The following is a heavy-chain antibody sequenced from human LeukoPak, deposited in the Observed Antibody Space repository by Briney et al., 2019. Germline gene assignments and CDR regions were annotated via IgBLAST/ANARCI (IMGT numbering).Heavy chain of an antibody. D-gene: IGHD4-17*01. CDR3: AKDQLDYGDYYYYGMDV. J-gene: IGHJ6*02. CDR2: ISGSGGST. Sequence: GGSLRLSCAASGFTFSSYAMSWVRQAPGKGLEWVSAISGSGGSTYYADSVKGRFTISRDNSKNTLYLQMNSLRAEDTAVYYCAKDQLDYGDYYYYGMDVRGQGTTVTVSS. V-gene: IGHV3-23*01. CDR1: GFTFSSYA.